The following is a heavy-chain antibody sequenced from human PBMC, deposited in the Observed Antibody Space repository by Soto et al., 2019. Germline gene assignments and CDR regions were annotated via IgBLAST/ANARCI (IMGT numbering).Heavy chain of an antibody. CDR1: CGSISSDDYY. Sequence: LSLTCTVSCGSISSDDYYWNWIRQRPGKGLEWIGNIYYRGNTNYNPSLKSRIIMSMDMSENQFSLKLTSVTAAADYYGMDVWGQGTTVTVSS. CDR2: IYYRGNT. CDR3: V. J-gene: IGHJ6*02. V-gene: IGHV4-31*03.